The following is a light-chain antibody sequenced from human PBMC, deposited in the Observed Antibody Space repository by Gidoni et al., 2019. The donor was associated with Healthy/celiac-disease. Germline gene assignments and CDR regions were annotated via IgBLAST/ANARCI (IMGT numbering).Light chain of an antibody. CDR3: QQYDNLPRT. CDR1: QDISNY. CDR2: DAS. Sequence: IQMTQSPSSLSASVGDRVTITCQASQDISNYLNLYQQKPGKATKLLIYDASNLETGVPSRFSGSGSGTDFTFTISSLQPEDIATYYCQQYDNLPRTFGQGTKLEIK. V-gene: IGKV1-33*01. J-gene: IGKJ2*01.